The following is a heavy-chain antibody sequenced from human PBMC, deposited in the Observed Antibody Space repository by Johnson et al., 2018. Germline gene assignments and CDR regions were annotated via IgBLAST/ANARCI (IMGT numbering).Heavy chain of an antibody. CDR2: ISDDGSNK. CDR1: GFTFSVYG. J-gene: IGHJ6*03. D-gene: IGHD3-16*02. Sequence: QVQLVQSGGGVVQPGRSLRLSCATSGFTFSVYGMHWVRQAPGKGLEWVAVISDDGSNKYYADSVKGRFTLSSDNSKNTLYLQMNSLRAEDTAVYYCAKELEVVGYYYYYMDVWGKGTTVTVSS. V-gene: IGHV3-30*18. CDR3: AKELEVVGYYYYYMDV.